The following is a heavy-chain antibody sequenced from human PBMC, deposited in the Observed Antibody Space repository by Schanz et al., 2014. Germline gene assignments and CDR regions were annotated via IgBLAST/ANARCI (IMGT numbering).Heavy chain of an antibody. CDR1: GFIFSDHY. V-gene: IGHV3-11*01. CDR2: ISSGSSTI. D-gene: IGHD3-10*01. J-gene: IGHJ4*02. Sequence: QVQLVESGGGLVKPGGSLRLSCVVSGFIFSDHYMSWIRQAPGKGLEWISYISSGSSTIHYADSVKGRFTISRDNAKSSLYLQMSSLRDEDTAVYYCVKEGTVVSGSPRDYWGQGTLVSVSS. CDR3: VKEGTVVSGSPRDY.